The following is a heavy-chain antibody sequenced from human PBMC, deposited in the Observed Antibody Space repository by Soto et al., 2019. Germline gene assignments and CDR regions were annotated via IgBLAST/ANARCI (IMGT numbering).Heavy chain of an antibody. CDR1: GLTLSTSS. CDR2: IRRHTSVT. J-gene: IGHJ5*02. V-gene: IGHV3-48*01. D-gene: IGHD3-22*01. Sequence: EVQLVESGGMLVQPGGSLRLSCAASGLTLSTSSMNWVRQAPGKGLEWISYIRRHTSVTAYADSVKGRFTISRDSAKNSLYLQLDSLRVEDTAVYECGKVADSGYYTVDRWGEGTVVTVSS. CDR3: GKVADSGYYTVDR.